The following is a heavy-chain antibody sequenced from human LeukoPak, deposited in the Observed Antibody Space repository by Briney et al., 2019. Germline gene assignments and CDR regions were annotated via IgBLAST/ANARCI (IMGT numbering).Heavy chain of an antibody. CDR2: IYYSEST. J-gene: IGHJ4*02. D-gene: IGHD1-26*01. CDR1: GGSISSYY. V-gene: IGHV4-59*08. Sequence: SETLSLTCTASGGSISSYYWSWIRQPPGKGLEWVGDIYYSESTNYNPSLKSRVTISVDTSKNQFSLRLSSVTAADTAVYYSARLASGSYGPLTPFDYWGQGTLVTVSS. CDR3: ARLASGSYGPLTPFDY.